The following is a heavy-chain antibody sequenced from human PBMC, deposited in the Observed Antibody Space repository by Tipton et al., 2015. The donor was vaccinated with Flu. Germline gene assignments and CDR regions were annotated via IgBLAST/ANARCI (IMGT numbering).Heavy chain of an antibody. CDR2: INHSGST. V-gene: IGHV4-34*01. CDR1: GGSFSGYY. J-gene: IGHJ4*02. Sequence: LRLSCAVYGGSFSGYYWSGISQPPGKGLEWIGEINHSGSTNYNPPLKSRVTISVDTSKNQFSLKLSSVTAADAAVYYCARPSGFLRLGIVDWGQGPLFTVSA. D-gene: IGHD7-27*01. CDR3: ARPSGFLRLGIVD.